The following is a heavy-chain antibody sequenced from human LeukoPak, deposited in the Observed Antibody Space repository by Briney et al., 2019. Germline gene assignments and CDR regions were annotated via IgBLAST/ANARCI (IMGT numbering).Heavy chain of an antibody. Sequence: GGSLRLSCAASGFTFSNYEMNWVRQAPGKGLEWVSYISGSSTTIYYADSVKGRFTISRDNSKNTLYLQMHSLRAEDTAVYYCAKLSRVYSGGWYGDSWFDSWGQGTLVTVSS. CDR2: ISGSSTTI. V-gene: IGHV3-48*03. CDR3: AKLSRVYSGGWYGDSWFDS. J-gene: IGHJ5*01. CDR1: GFTFSNYE. D-gene: IGHD6-19*01.